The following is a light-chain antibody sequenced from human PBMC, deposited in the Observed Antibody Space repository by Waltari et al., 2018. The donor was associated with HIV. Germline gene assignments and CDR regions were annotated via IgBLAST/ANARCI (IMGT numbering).Light chain of an antibody. V-gene: IGLV3-19*01. CDR2: GEN. J-gene: IGLJ1*01. CDR3: NSRDSHTNHHF. CDR1: TLTDVD. Sequence: ELTQDPDVSVALGQTVRITCQGDTLTDVDPHWYQQKSGQAPVLVVFGENSRPSGIPDRFSASSSGNTAFLTISGAQAEDEADYYCNSRDSHTNHHFFGPGTKVTV.